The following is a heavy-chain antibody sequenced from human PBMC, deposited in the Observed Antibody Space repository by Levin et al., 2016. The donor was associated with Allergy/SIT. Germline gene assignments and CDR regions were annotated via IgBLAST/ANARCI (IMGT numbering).Heavy chain of an antibody. Sequence: WVRQAPGQGLEWMGIINPSGGSTSYAQKFQGRVTMTRDTSTSTVYMELSSLRSEDTAVYYCARDPLVVTAIHGVHMDVWGQGTTVTVSS. CDR2: INPSGGST. V-gene: IGHV1-46*01. D-gene: IGHD2-21*02. J-gene: IGHJ6*02. CDR3: ARDPLVVTAIHGVHMDV.